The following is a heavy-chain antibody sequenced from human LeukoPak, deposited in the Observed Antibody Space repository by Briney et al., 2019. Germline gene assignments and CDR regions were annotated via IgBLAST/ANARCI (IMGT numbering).Heavy chain of an antibody. J-gene: IGHJ4*02. D-gene: IGHD3-22*01. CDR1: GFTFSSYA. CDR3: ARGMSATSGYLELEY. Sequence: PGGSLRLSCAASGFTFSSYAMSWVRQAPGKGLEWVSAISGSGGSTYYADSVKGRCTISRDNSKKTLFLHMNSLRAEDTAVYYCARGMSATSGYLELEYWGQGTLVTVST. V-gene: IGHV3-23*01. CDR2: ISGSGGST.